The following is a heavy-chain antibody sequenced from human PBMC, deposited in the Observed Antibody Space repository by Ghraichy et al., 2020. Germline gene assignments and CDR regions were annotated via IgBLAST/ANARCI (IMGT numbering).Heavy chain of an antibody. J-gene: IGHJ5*02. Sequence: SETLSLTCAVYGGSFSGYYWSWIRQPPGKGLEWIGEINHSGSTNYNPSLKSRVTISVDTSKNQFSLKLSSVTAADTAVYYCACSPNDILTGSWGRSRENWFDPWGQGTLVTVSS. CDR1: GGSFSGYY. D-gene: IGHD3-9*01. CDR3: ACSPNDILTGSWGRSRENWFDP. CDR2: INHSGST. V-gene: IGHV4-34*01.